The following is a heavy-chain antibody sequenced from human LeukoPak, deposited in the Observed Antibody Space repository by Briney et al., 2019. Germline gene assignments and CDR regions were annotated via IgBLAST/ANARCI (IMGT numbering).Heavy chain of an antibody. CDR1: GFTFSDYY. CDR2: ISSSGSTI. Sequence: GGSLRLSCAASGFTFSDYYMSWIRQAPGKGLEWVSYISSSGSTIYYADSVKGRFTISRDNAKNSLYLQMNSLRAEDTAVYYCARENLRYTMILQDYWGQGTLVTVSS. D-gene: IGHD3-22*01. V-gene: IGHV3-11*01. J-gene: IGHJ4*02. CDR3: ARENLRYTMILQDY.